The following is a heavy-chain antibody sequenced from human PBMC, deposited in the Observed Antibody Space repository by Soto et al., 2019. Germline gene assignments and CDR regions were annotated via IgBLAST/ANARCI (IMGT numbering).Heavy chain of an antibody. V-gene: IGHV3-30*03. J-gene: IGHJ4*03. CDR2: ISYDGDNQ. CDR1: GFTFSNFA. D-gene: IGHD4-17*01. Sequence: GSLRLSCVASGFTFSNFAMYWVRRAPGNGLEWVALISYDGDNQYYADSLKGRFTISRDNSKNTLYLQMNSPRVEDTAVYYCARRIPVSGPYGAFDSWGQGTRVTVAS. CDR3: ARRIPVSGPYGAFDS.